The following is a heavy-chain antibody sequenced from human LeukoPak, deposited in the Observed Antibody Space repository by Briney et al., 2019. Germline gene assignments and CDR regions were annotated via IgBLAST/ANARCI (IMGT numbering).Heavy chain of an antibody. Sequence: PSETLSLTCTVSGGSISSYYWSWIRQPPGKGLEWIGSIYYSGSTYYNPSLKSRVTISVDTSKNQFSLKLSSVTAADTAVYYCARRRWGYYYFDYWGQGTLVTVSS. CDR1: GGSISSYY. V-gene: IGHV4-39*01. J-gene: IGHJ4*02. CDR2: IYYSGST. CDR3: ARRRWGYYYFDY. D-gene: IGHD4-23*01.